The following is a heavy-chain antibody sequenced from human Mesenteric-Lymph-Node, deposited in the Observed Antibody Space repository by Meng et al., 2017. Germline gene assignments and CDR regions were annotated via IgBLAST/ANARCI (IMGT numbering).Heavy chain of an antibody. CDR2: ISTYNGNT. CDR1: SYTFGSQD. V-gene: IGHV1-18*01. CDR3: ASIASYGDTPG. J-gene: IGHJ4*02. Sequence: QVQLVQSGGEVKKPGASVKVSCKTFSYTFGSQDITWVRQAPGQGLEWMGWISTYNGNTNYAQKLQGRVTMTTDTSTSTAYMELSSLRSEDTAVYYCASIASYGDTPGWGQGTLVTVSS. D-gene: IGHD4-17*01.